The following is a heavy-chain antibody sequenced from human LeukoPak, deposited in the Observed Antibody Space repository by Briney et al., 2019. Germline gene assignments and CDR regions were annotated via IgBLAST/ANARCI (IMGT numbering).Heavy chain of an antibody. CDR3: AKDLGGVGATPDAFDI. J-gene: IGHJ3*02. CDR2: ISGRGGST. CDR1: GFTFSSYG. Sequence: PGGSLRLSCAASGFTFSSYGMSGVRQAPGRGREWGSAISGRGGSTYYADSVKGRFTISRDNSQNTLYLQMNSLRDEDTAVYYCAKDLGGVGATPDAFDIWGQGTMVTVSS. D-gene: IGHD1-26*01. V-gene: IGHV3-23*01.